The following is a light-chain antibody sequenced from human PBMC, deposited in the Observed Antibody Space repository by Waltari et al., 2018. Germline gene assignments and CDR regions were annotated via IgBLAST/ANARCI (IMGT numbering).Light chain of an antibody. CDR1: SLFYSSRNKRY. J-gene: IGKJ1*01. Sequence: SLFYSSRNKRYLSWFQQKPGQPPKLLIYWASTRESGVPDRFSGSGSGTDFTLTIISLQAEDVAVYYCQQYFTTPWTFGQGTKVEIK. V-gene: IGKV4-1*01. CDR3: QQYFTTPWT. CDR2: WAS.